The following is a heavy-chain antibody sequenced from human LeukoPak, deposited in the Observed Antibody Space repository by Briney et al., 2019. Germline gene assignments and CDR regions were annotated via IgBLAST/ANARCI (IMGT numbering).Heavy chain of an antibody. V-gene: IGHV3-48*01. J-gene: IGHJ4*02. CDR3: ARGVVDQTPYYFDY. CDR2: ISSSSSTI. D-gene: IGHD3-22*01. CDR1: GFTFSSYS. Sequence: GGSLRLSCAASGFTFSSYSMNWVRQAPGKGLEWVSYISSSSSTIYYADSVKGRFTISRDNSKNTLFLQMNSLRVEDTAVYYCARGVVDQTPYYFDYWGQGTLVTVSS.